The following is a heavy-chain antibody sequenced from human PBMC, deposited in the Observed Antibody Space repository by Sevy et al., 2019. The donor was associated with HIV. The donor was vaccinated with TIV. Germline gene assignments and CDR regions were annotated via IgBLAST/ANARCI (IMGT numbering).Heavy chain of an antibody. Sequence: GGCLRLSCAASGITFSSYGMHWVRQAPGKGLEWVAVISYDGSNKYYADSVKGRFTISRDNSKNTLYLQMSSLRAEDTSVYYCAKAYYYDSSGYYQEYYFDYWGQGNLVTVSS. J-gene: IGHJ4*02. CDR2: ISYDGSNK. D-gene: IGHD3-22*01. V-gene: IGHV3-30*18. CDR1: GITFSSYG. CDR3: AKAYYYDSSGYYQEYYFDY.